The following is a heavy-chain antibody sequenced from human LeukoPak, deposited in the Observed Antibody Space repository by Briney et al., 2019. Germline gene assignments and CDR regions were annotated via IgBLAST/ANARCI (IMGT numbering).Heavy chain of an antibody. Sequence: GGSLRLSCVASGFTFSSFQMNWVRLAPGKGLEWVSYIGSSGSIMFYADSVKGRFTISRDNAKNSLYLHMNSLRAEDTAVYYCARTPTYYDILTDYPYYFDYWGQGTLVTVSS. J-gene: IGHJ4*02. CDR3: ARTPTYYDILTDYPYYFDY. CDR1: GFTFSSFQ. CDR2: IGSSGSIM. D-gene: IGHD3-9*01. V-gene: IGHV3-48*03.